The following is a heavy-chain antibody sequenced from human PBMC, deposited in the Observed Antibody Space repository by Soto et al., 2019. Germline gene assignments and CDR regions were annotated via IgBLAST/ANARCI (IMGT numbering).Heavy chain of an antibody. V-gene: IGHV3-23*01. CDR3: AKVRQRFLDILTGATNFDS. CDR1: GFTFNNFA. CDR2: ISSDGDLR. J-gene: IGHJ4*02. D-gene: IGHD3-9*01. Sequence: EVHLLGSGGDLVKPGGSLRLSCEVSGFTFNNFAMSWVRQSPGKGLEWVSTISSDGDLRHYAESVKGRFTISRANSKSSLFLQINSLRAEDTALYFCAKVRQRFLDILTGATNFDSWGQGTLVTVSS.